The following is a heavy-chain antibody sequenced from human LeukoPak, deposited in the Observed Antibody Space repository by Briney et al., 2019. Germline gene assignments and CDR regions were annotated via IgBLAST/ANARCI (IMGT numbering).Heavy chain of an antibody. J-gene: IGHJ5*02. CDR2: IRSKAYGGTT. D-gene: IGHD6-19*01. V-gene: IGHV3-49*04. CDR3: TRDGIAVAGTGNWFDP. CDR1: GFTVSSNY. Sequence: GGSLRLSCAASGFTVSSNYMSWVRQAPGKGLEWVGFIRSKAYGGTTEYAASVKGRFTISRDDSKSIAYLQMNSLKTEDTAVYYCTRDGIAVAGTGNWFDPWGQGTLVTVSS.